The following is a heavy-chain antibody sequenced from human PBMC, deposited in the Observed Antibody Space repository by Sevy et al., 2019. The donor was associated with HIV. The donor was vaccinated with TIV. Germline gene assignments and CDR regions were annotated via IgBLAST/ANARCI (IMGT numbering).Heavy chain of an antibody. D-gene: IGHD1-26*01. J-gene: IGHJ6*02. CDR3: ARARGMPHYYYGMDV. CDR2: IFPDDSDI. CDR1: GYSFSTYW. Sequence: KQRESLKISCKGSGYSFSTYWIAWVRQMPGKGLEWMGIIFPDDSDIRYSPSYQGQVTISADNSISTAYLQWSSLKASDTATYYCARARGMPHYYYGMDVWGQGTTVTVSS. V-gene: IGHV5-51*03.